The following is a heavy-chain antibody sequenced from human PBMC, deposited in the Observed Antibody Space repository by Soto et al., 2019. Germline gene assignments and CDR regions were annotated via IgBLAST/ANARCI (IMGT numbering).Heavy chain of an antibody. J-gene: IGHJ6*02. CDR1: GYAFSIYY. CDR3: ASPGIVVVVAATDYYGMDV. CDR2: INPSGGST. V-gene: IGHV1-46*03. Sequence: ASVNVYWKAAGYAFSIYYMHWGRQAPRQGLEWMGIINPSGGSTSYAQKFQGRVTMTRDTSTSTVYMELSSLRSEDTAVYYCASPGIVVVVAATDYYGMDVWGQGTTVTVSS. D-gene: IGHD2-15*01.